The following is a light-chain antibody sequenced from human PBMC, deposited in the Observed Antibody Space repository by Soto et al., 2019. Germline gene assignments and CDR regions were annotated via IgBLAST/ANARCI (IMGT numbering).Light chain of an antibody. V-gene: IGKV1-5*03. CDR2: KAS. CDR3: QQYNSYPWT. Sequence: DIQMTQSPSTLSASVGDRVTITCRASQSIGSWLAWYQQKPGKAPKLLIYKASSLESGVPSRFSGSGSGTDFTLTISSLQPDDFATYYCQQYNSYPWTFGQGTKVEIK. CDR1: QSIGSW. J-gene: IGKJ1*01.